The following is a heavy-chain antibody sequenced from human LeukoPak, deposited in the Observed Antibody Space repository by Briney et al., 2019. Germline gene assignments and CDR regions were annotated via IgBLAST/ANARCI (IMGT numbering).Heavy chain of an antibody. CDR1: GDSFSNVNYY. CDR2: TLITGRT. D-gene: IGHD3-22*01. J-gene: IGHJ4*02. CDR3: ATNSIKNYYDNSDYSALYYFDY. Sequence: PSETLSLTCTVSGDSFSNVNYYWNWIRQSAGQGLEWIGRTLITGRTDYHPSLKSRVTISVDTSKNQFSLKLSSVTAADTAVYYCATNSIKNYYDNSDYSALYYFDYWGQGTLVTVSS. V-gene: IGHV4-61*02.